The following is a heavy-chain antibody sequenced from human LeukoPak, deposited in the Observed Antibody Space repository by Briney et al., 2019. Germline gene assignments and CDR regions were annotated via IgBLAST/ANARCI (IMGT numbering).Heavy chain of an antibody. D-gene: IGHD5-18*01. J-gene: IGHJ4*02. CDR3: ARDGDTAMVIYYFDY. CDR2: IWYDGGNK. V-gene: IGHV3-33*07. Sequence: GGSLRLSCAASGFTFSSYWMYWVRQAPGKGLEWVAVIWYDGGNKYYADSVKGRFTISRDNSKNTLYLQMNSLRAEDTAVYYCARDGDTAMVIYYFDYWGQGTLVTVSS. CDR1: GFTFSSYW.